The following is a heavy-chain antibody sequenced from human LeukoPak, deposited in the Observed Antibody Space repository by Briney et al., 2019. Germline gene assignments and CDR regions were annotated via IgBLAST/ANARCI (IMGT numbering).Heavy chain of an antibody. J-gene: IGHJ4*02. Sequence: ASVKVSCKLFGDTFTGYYMHWVRQAPGQGLEWMGWVSPKSGDTNYAQKFQGRVTMTRDTSINTAYMELNRLKFDDTAVYYCARGTMNLDSWGQGTLVTVSS. CDR3: ARGTMNLDS. V-gene: IGHV1-2*02. CDR1: GDTFTGYY. D-gene: IGHD3-22*01. CDR2: VSPKSGDT.